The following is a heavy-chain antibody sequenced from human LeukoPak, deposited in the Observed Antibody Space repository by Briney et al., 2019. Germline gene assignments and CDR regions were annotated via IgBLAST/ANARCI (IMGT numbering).Heavy chain of an antibody. Sequence: MSSETLSLTCAVYGGSFSGYYWSWIRQPPGKGLEWIGEINHSGSTNYNPSLKSRVTMSVDTSKNQFSLKLSSVTAADTAVYYCARGDPGNGYGNSFDYWGQGTLVTVSS. V-gene: IGHV4-34*01. D-gene: IGHD4-23*01. CDR3: ARGDPGNGYGNSFDY. CDR2: INHSGST. J-gene: IGHJ4*02. CDR1: GGSFSGYY.